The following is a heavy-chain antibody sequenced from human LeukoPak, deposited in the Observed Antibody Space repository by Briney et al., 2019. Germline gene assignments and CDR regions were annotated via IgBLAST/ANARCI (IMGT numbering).Heavy chain of an antibody. D-gene: IGHD3-10*01. V-gene: IGHV4-34*01. CDR2: INHSGST. J-gene: IGHJ4*02. CDR3: ARAVVRGTFDY. CDR1: GGSFSGYY. Sequence: SETLSLTCAVYGGSFSGYYWSWIRQPPGKGLEWIGEINHSGSTNYNPSLKSRVTISVDTSKNQSSLKLGSVTAADTAVYYCARAVVRGTFDYWGQGTLVTVSS.